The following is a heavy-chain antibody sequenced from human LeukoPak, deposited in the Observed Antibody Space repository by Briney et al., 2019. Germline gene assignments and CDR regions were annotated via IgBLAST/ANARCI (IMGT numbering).Heavy chain of an antibody. D-gene: IGHD2-2*01. V-gene: IGHV1-2*02. Sequence: VASVKVSCKASGYTFTGYYMHWVRQAPGQGLEWMGWINPNSGGTNYAQKFQGRVTMTRDTSISTAYMELSRLRSDDTAVYYCARARLDCSSTSCRTRDFDYWGQGTLVTVSS. J-gene: IGHJ4*02. CDR2: INPNSGGT. CDR3: ARARLDCSSTSCRTRDFDY. CDR1: GYTFTGYY.